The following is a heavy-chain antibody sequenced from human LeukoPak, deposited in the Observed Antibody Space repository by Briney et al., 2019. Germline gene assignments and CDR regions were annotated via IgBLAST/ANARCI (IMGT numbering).Heavy chain of an antibody. J-gene: IGHJ3*02. CDR3: ARDYSSSSQYAFDI. CDR2: IYYSGST. D-gene: IGHD6-13*01. V-gene: IGHV4-59*01. CDR1: GGSISTYY. Sequence: PSETLSLTCTVSGGSISTYYWSWIRQPPGKGLEWIGYIYYSGSTNHNPSLKSRVTISLDTSKYQFSLKLSSVTAADTAVYYCARDYSSSSQYAFDIWGQGTMVTVSS.